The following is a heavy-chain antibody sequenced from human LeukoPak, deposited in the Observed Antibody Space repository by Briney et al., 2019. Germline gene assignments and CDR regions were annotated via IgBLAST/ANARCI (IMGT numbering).Heavy chain of an antibody. CDR3: ATYDSWSGYNIAY. CDR2: INRDGSEK. J-gene: IGHJ4*02. D-gene: IGHD3-3*01. CDR1: GFTLSSRW. V-gene: IGHV3-7*03. Sequence: GGSLRLSCVVSGFTLSSRWMMWVRQAPGKGLEWMSNINRDGSEKNYVDSVKGRFTITRDNAENSLYLQMNSLKVEDTAIYYCATYDSWSGYNIAYWGQGTLVTVSS.